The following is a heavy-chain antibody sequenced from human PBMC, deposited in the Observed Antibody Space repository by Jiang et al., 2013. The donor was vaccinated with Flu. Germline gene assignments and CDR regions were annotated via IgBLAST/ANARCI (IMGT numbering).Heavy chain of an antibody. J-gene: IGHJ6*01. CDR2: IYPGDSDT. CDR1: GYSFTSYW. CDR3: ARLTFPRGYSYGFFLDYYYYYGMDV. D-gene: IGHD5-18*01. Sequence: GAEVKKPGESLKISCKGSGYSFTSYWIGWVRQMPGKGLEWMGIIYPGDSDTRYSPSFQGQVTISADKSISTAYLQWSSLKASDTAMYYCARLTFPRGYSYGFFLDYYYYYGMDVSGPGATVTVS. V-gene: IGHV5-51*03.